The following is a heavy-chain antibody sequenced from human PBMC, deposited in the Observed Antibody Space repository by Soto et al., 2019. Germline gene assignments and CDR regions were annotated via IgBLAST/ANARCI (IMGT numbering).Heavy chain of an antibody. CDR2: VSGSGGST. J-gene: IGHJ4*02. V-gene: IGHV3-23*01. Sequence: VQLLESGGGLVQPGGSLRLSCAASGFTFSSYAMSWVRQAPGKGLEWVSSVSGSGGSTYYADSVKGRFTISRDNSKNTLYLQMNSLRAEDTAIYYCAQDHGDYRGNFFVSWGQGALVNVSS. D-gene: IGHD4-17*01. CDR3: AQDHGDYRGNFFVS. CDR1: GFTFSSYA.